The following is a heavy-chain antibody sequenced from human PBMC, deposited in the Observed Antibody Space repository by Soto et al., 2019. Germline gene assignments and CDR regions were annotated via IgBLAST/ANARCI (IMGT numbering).Heavy chain of an antibody. Sequence: PGESLKISCKGSGYSFTSYWIGWVRQMPGKGLEWVGIIYPGDSDTRYSPSFQGQVTISADKSISTAYLQWSSLKASDTAMYYCAGTLGIAAAGSPYYYYGMDVWGQGTTVTVSS. CDR1: GYSFTSYW. V-gene: IGHV5-51*01. J-gene: IGHJ6*02. CDR3: AGTLGIAAAGSPYYYYGMDV. D-gene: IGHD6-13*01. CDR2: IYPGDSDT.